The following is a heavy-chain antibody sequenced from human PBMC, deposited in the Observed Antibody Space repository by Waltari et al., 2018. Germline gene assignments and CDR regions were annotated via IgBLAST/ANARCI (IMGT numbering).Heavy chain of an antibody. CDR2: IWYDGRNK. V-gene: IGHV3-33*01. CDR1: GFTFSSSG. D-gene: IGHD6-13*01. Sequence: QVQLVESGGGVVQPGRSLRLSCAASGFTFSSSGMHWVRQAPGKGREWVAVIWYDGRNKYYADYVKGRLTISRDNSKNTLYRQMNSLRAEDTAVYYCARAEPYIAAAGTWGQGTLVTVSS. CDR3: ARAEPYIAAAGT. J-gene: IGHJ4*02.